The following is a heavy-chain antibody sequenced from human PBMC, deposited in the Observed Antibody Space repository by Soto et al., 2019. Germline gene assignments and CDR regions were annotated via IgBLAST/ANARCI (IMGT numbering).Heavy chain of an antibody. Sequence: PGESLKISCQCSGYTFSNFWIGWVRQLPGRGLEWMGIIYPGDQETRYSPSFHGKVTISADKSINTAYLQWNSLKASDTAFYFCARSPRSSPYFDYWGQGALVTVSS. J-gene: IGHJ4*02. V-gene: IGHV5-51*01. CDR1: GYTFSNFW. CDR2: IYPGDQET. CDR3: ARSPRSSPYFDY. D-gene: IGHD6-13*01.